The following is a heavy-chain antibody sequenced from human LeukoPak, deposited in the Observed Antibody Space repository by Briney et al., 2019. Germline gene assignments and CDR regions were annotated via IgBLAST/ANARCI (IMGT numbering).Heavy chain of an antibody. CDR2: INPNSGGT. CDR3: IVSGYSGYDFDY. Sequence: ASVKVSCKASGYTFTGYYMHWVRQAPGQGLEWMGWINPNSGGTNYAQKFQGRVTITRDTSISTAYMELSRLRSDDTAIYYCIVSGYSGYDFDYWGQGTLVTVSS. D-gene: IGHD5-12*01. CDR1: GYTFTGYY. V-gene: IGHV1-2*02. J-gene: IGHJ4*02.